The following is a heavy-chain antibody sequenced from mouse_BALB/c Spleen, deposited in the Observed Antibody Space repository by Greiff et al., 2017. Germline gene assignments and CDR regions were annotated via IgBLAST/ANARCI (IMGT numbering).Heavy chain of an antibody. CDR3: ARSGYGSSHWYFDV. D-gene: IGHD1-1*01. CDR1: GYSITSGYS. J-gene: IGHJ1*01. Sequence: VQLKQSGPDLVKPSQSLSLTCTVTGYSITSGYSWHWIRQFPGNKLEWMGYIHYSGSTNYNPSLKSRISITRDTSKNQFFLQLNSVTTEDTATYYCARSGYGSSHWYFDVWGAGTTVTVSS. CDR2: IHYSGST. V-gene: IGHV3-1*02.